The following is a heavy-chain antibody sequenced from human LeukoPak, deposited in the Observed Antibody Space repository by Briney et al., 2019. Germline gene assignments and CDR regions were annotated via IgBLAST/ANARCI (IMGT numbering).Heavy chain of an antibody. D-gene: IGHD6-13*01. CDR3: ARGRAAAGNPSKYYFDY. V-gene: IGHV4-34*01. CDR2: INHSGST. Sequence: SETLSLTCAVYGGSFSGYNWSWIRQPPGKGLEWIGEINHSGSTNYNPSLKSRVTISVDTSKNQFSLKLSSVTAADMAVYYCARGRAAAGNPSKYYFDYWGQGTLVTVSS. CDR1: GGSFSGYN. J-gene: IGHJ4*02.